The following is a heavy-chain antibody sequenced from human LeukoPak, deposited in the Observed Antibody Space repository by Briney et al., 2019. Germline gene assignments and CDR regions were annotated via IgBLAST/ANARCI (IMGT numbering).Heavy chain of an antibody. D-gene: IGHD2-8*02. Sequence: PSETLSLTCTVSGGSISSSSYDWGWIRQPPGKGLEWIGSIYYSGSTYYNPSLKSRVTISVDTSKNQFSLKLSSVTAADTAVYYCARRYSVVYATFDYWGQGTLVTVSS. CDR2: IYYSGST. V-gene: IGHV4-39*01. CDR1: GGSISSSSYD. J-gene: IGHJ4*02. CDR3: ARRYSVVYATFDY.